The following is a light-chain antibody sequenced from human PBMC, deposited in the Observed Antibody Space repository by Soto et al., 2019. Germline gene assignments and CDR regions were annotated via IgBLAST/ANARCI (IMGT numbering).Light chain of an antibody. V-gene: IGLV1-44*01. Sequence: QSVLTQSPSASETPGQRVTISCSGSNSNVGSNTVDWYQQLPGTAPKLLIYSNNQRPSGVPDRFSGSKSGTSASLAISGLQSEDEADYYCAAWDDSLTAVVFGGGTKVTVL. CDR3: AAWDDSLTAVV. CDR1: NSNVGSNT. J-gene: IGLJ2*01. CDR2: SNN.